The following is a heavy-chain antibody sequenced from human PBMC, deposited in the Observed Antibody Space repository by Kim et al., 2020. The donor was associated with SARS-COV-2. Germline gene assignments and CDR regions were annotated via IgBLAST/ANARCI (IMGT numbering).Heavy chain of an antibody. V-gene: IGHV3-21*01. J-gene: IGHJ4*02. CDR3: ASRASLQGY. CDR2: SYI. Sequence: SYIYYADSVKGRFTISRDNAKNSLYLQINSLRAEDTAVYCCASRASLQGYWGQGTLVTVSS. D-gene: IGHD2-15*01.